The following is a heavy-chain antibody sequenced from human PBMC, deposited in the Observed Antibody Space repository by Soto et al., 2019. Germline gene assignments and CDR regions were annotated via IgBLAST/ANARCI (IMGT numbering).Heavy chain of an antibody. CDR3: AKEFFDSSGFYPSLAALDI. CDR2: ISNDGGDK. D-gene: IGHD3-22*01. V-gene: IGHV3-30*18. J-gene: IGHJ3*02. Sequence: QVQLAESGGGVVQPGRSLTITCAASGFTLGTYGMHWVRQAPGKGLEWVAVISNDGGDKYYSDSVMGRFTISRDNSKNTLFLKMNRLRAEDTAVYFCAKEFFDSSGFYPSLAALDIWGQGTVVTVSS. CDR1: GFTLGTYG.